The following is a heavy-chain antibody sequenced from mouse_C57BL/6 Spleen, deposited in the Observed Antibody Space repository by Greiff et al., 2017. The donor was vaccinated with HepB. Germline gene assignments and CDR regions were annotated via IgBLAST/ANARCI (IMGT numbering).Heavy chain of an antibody. CDR2: IDPETGGT. J-gene: IGHJ1*03. CDR3: TRKTPTVVAMRYFDV. D-gene: IGHD1-1*01. CDR1: GYTFTDYE. V-gene: IGHV1-15*01. Sequence: QVHVKQSGAELVRPGASVTLSCKASGYTFTDYEMHWVKQTPVHGLEWIGAIDPETGGTAYNQKFKGKAILTADKSSSTAYMELRSLRSEDSAVYYCTRKTPTVVAMRYFDVWGTGTTVTVSS.